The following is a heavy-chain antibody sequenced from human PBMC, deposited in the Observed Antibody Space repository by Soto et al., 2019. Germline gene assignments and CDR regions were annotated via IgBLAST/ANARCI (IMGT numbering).Heavy chain of an antibody. V-gene: IGHV3-23*01. CDR1: GFSFSSYG. D-gene: IGHD2-2*02. Sequence: PGGSLRLSCEASGFSFSSYGVSWVRQAPGKGLEWISAISTSGSSTFYADSVKGRFTISRDISKNTLFLQMNSLRAEDTAVYYWTKGYQLLYDAFDIWAQETIVTVSS. CDR2: ISTSGSST. CDR3: TKGYQLLYDAFDI. J-gene: IGHJ3*02.